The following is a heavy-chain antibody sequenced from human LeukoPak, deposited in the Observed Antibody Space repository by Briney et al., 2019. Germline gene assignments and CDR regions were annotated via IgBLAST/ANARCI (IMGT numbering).Heavy chain of an antibody. Sequence: PSETPSLTCTVSGGSISSGGYYWSWIRQHPGKGLEWIGYIYYSGSTYYNPSLKSRVTISVDTSKNQFSLKLSSVTAADTAVYYCVGTMVPDGMDVWGQGTTVTVSS. CDR2: IYYSGST. D-gene: IGHD3-10*01. V-gene: IGHV4-31*03. CDR1: GGSISSGGYY. J-gene: IGHJ6*02. CDR3: VGTMVPDGMDV.